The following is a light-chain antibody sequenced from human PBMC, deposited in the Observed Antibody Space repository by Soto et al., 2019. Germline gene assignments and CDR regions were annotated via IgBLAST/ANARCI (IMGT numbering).Light chain of an antibody. J-gene: IGKJ1*01. CDR2: DAS. CDR1: QSISSW. V-gene: IGKV1-5*01. Sequence: DIEMTQAPSTLSASVGDRFTITCRAIQSISSWLAWYQQKPGKAPKVLIFDASSLESGVPSRFSGSGSATEFTLTISSLQPDDFATYYCQQYSTYPWTFGQGTKVDIK. CDR3: QQYSTYPWT.